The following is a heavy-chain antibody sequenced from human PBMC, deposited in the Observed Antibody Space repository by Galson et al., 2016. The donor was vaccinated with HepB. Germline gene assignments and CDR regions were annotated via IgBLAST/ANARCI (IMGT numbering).Heavy chain of an antibody. CDR3: AKTLRKYFAYPPTPVFGY. CDR1: GFTFSGYG. J-gene: IGHJ4*02. CDR2: ISYDGSSK. D-gene: IGHD1-14*01. Sequence: SLRLSCAASGFTFSGYGIHWVRQAPGEGLEWLAIISYDGSSKYYADSVKGRFTISRDNSKNTLFLQMNSLRGDDTALYYCAKTLRKYFAYPPTPVFGYWGQGALVTVSP. V-gene: IGHV3-30*18.